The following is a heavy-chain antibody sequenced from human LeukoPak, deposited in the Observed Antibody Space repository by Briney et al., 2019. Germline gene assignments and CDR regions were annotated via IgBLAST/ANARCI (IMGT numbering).Heavy chain of an antibody. CDR2: ITGSGGSP. D-gene: IGHD3-3*01. J-gene: IGHJ4*02. Sequence: GGSLRPSCAASGFIFSNYAMGWVRQAPGKGLEWISGITGSGGSPYYADSVKGRFTISRDNSKNTLFLQMMGLGVEDTAVYYCTRRNDFRSGPYWGQGTLVTVAS. V-gene: IGHV3-23*01. CDR1: GFIFSNYA. CDR3: TRRNDFRSGPY.